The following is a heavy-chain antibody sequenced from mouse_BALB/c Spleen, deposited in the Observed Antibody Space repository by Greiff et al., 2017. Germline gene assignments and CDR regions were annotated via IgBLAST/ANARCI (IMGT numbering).Heavy chain of an antibody. CDR3: TRDGSLRTYYAMDY. CDR2: IYPGSGST. J-gene: IGHJ4*01. V-gene: IGHV1S22*01. CDR1: GYTFTSYW. Sequence: LKQPGSELVRPGASVKLSCKASGYTFTSYWMHWVKQRPGQGLEWIGNIYPGSGSTNYDEKFKSKATLTVDTSSSTAYMQLSSLTSEDSAVYYCTRDGSLRTYYAMDYWGQGTSVTVSS. D-gene: IGHD2-3*01.